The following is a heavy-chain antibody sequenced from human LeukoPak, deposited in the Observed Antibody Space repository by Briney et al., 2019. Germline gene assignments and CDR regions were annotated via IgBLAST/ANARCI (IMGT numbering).Heavy chain of an antibody. D-gene: IGHD2-21*01. CDR3: ARLIAEVGGGTNYFDT. J-gene: IGHJ4*02. CDR2: VYISGDT. Sequence: SETLSLTCTVSGGSVTTSYWSWIRQSAGEGLEWIGRVYISGDTKYNPSLKSRVTMSLDASKNQFSLSLRSVTAADTSVYYCARLIAEVGGGTNYFDTWGQGTLVTVSS. V-gene: IGHV4-4*07. CDR1: GGSVTTSY.